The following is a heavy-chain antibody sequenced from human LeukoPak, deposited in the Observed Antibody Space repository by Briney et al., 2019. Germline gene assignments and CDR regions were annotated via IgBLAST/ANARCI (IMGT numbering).Heavy chain of an antibody. CDR1: GGSISSSSYY. J-gene: IGHJ6*03. Sequence: SETLSLTCTVSGGSISSSSYYWGWIRQPPGKGLEWIGSIYYSGSTYYNPSLKSRVTISVDTSKNQFSLKLSSVTAADTAVHYCARVNDFWSGYTSEVAYYMDVWGKGTTVTISS. CDR3: ARVNDFWSGYTSEVAYYMDV. CDR2: IYYSGST. V-gene: IGHV4-39*07. D-gene: IGHD3-3*01.